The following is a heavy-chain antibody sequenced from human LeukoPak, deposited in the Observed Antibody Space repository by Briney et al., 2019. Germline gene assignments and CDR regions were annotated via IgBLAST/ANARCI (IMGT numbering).Heavy chain of an antibody. Sequence: SETLSLTCAVYGGSFSGYYWSWIRQPPGKGLEWIGEINHSGSTNYNPSLKSRVTISVDTSKNQFSLKLSSVPAADAAVYYCARGGSGYDSNPYFDYWGQGTLVTVSS. CDR2: INHSGST. CDR1: GGSFSGYY. D-gene: IGHD5-12*01. V-gene: IGHV4-34*01. CDR3: ARGGSGYDSNPYFDY. J-gene: IGHJ4*02.